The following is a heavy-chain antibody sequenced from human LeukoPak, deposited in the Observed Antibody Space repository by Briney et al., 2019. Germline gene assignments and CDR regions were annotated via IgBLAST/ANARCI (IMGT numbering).Heavy chain of an antibody. CDR1: GFTFSSYA. J-gene: IGHJ6*02. V-gene: IGHV3-23*01. CDR2: ISGSGDRT. Sequence: GGSLRLSCAASGFTFSSYAMNWVRQAPGKGLEWVSGISGSGDRTYYADSVKGRFTISRDNSKNTLYLQMNSLGAEDTAVYFCAKDTDIYYYYYDLTSGAKGPRSPSP. D-gene: IGHD3-9*01. CDR3: AKDTDIYYYYYDLTS.